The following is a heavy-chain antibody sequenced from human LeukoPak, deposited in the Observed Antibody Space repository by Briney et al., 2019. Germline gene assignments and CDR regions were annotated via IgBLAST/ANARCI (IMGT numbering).Heavy chain of an antibody. V-gene: IGHV1-46*01. J-gene: IGHJ3*02. Sequence: ASVKVSCEASGYSFTSYYMHWVRRAPGQGLEWMGVINPSGGSTSYAQMFQGRVTVTRDTSTGTVYMELSSLRSDDTAVYYCARTITGTTYGAFDIWGQGTMVTVSS. D-gene: IGHD1-7*01. CDR2: INPSGGST. CDR1: GYSFTSYY. CDR3: ARTITGTTYGAFDI.